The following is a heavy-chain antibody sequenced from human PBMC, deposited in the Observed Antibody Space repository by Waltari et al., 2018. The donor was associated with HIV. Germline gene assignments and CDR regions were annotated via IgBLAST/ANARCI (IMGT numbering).Heavy chain of an antibody. CDR2: ISHCGTT. J-gene: IGHJ4*02. V-gene: IGHV4-38-2*02. Sequence: QVQLQESGPGLVKPSETLSLTCSVSDYSITSGYYWGWIRQSPGRGLEWIGSISHCGTTVYSPSLKSRITLFRNTSKNQFFLKLTSATAADTAVYYCASTYYDLLEGWYFDFWGQGRLVTVSS. CDR3: ASTYYDLLEGWYFDF. D-gene: IGHD3-3*01. CDR1: DYSITSGYY.